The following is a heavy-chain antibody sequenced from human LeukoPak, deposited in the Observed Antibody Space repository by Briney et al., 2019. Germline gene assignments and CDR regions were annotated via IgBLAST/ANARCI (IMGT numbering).Heavy chain of an antibody. CDR2: INHSGST. D-gene: IGHD2-2*01. CDR3: GRGIKASSIARYCSSTSCYSKWFDP. CDR1: GGSFSGYY. Sequence: PSETLSLTCAVYGGSFSGYYWSWIRQPPGKGLEWIGEINHSGSTNYNPSLKSRVTISVDTSKNQFSLKVSSVTAADTAVYYCGRGIKASSIARYCSSTSCYSKWFDPWGQGTLVTVSS. J-gene: IGHJ5*02. V-gene: IGHV4-34*01.